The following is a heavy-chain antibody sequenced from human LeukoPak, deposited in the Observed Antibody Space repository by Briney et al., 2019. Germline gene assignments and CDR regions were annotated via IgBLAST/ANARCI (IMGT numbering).Heavy chain of an antibody. V-gene: IGHV1-69*01. CDR3: ARDLEYSSSSGLRGGTFDY. CDR1: GGTFSSYA. CDR2: IIPIFGTA. Sequence: WASVKVSCKASGGTFSSYAISWVRQAPGQGLEWMGGIIPIFGTANYAQKFQGRVTITADASTSTAYMELSSLRSKDTAVYYCARDLEYSSSSGLRGGTFDYWGQGTLVTVSS. D-gene: IGHD6-6*01. J-gene: IGHJ4*02.